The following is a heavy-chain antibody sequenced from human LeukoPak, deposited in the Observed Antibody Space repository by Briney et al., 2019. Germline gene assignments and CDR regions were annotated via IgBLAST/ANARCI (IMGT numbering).Heavy chain of an antibody. Sequence: TGGSLRLSCAASGFTVSSNYMSWVRQAPGKGLEWVSVIYSGGSTYYADSVKGRFTISRDNSKNTLYLQMNSLRAEDTAVYYCARDLSPDGYSYGYCFDSWGQGTLVTVSS. CDR3: ARDLSPDGYSYGYCFDS. V-gene: IGHV3-66*01. D-gene: IGHD5-18*01. CDR1: GFTVSSNY. J-gene: IGHJ4*02. CDR2: IYSGGST.